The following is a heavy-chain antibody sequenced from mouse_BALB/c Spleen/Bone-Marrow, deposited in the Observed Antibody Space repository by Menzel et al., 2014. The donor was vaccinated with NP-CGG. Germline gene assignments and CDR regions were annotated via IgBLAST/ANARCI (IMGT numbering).Heavy chain of an antibody. Sequence: EVMLVESGGGLVQPGGSRKLSCAASGFTFSYFGMHWVRQAPEKGLEWIVYISSGSSTIYYADTVKGQFTISRDNPKNTLFLQMTSLRSEDEAMYYCARRTEATGHMDYWGQGTSVTVSS. CDR1: GFTFSYFG. CDR2: ISSGSSTI. CDR3: ARRTEATGHMDY. V-gene: IGHV5-17*02. D-gene: IGHD3-2*02. J-gene: IGHJ4*01.